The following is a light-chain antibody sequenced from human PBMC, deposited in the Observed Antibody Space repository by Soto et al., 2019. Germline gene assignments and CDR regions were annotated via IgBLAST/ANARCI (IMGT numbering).Light chain of an antibody. V-gene: IGLV2-8*01. CDR1: SSDVGAYKY. Sequence: QSVLTQPASVSGSPGQSITISCTGTSSDVGAYKYVSWYQQHPGKAPKLMIYEVTKRPSGVPDRFSGSKSGNTASLTVSGLQAEDEADYYCSSYAASNNFYFVFGGGTKVTVL. CDR3: SSYAASNNFYFV. CDR2: EVT. J-gene: IGLJ3*02.